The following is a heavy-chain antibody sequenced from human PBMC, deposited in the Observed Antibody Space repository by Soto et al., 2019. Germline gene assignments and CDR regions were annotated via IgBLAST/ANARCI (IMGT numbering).Heavy chain of an antibody. Sequence: QVQLQESGPGLVKPSETLSLTCTVSGGSISSYYWSWIRQPPGKGLEWIGYIYYSGSTNYNPSLXRXVXIXIDTSKNQFSLKLSSVTAADTAVYYCARAYGYYFDYWGQGTLVTVSS. CDR3: ARAYGYYFDY. CDR2: IYYSGST. J-gene: IGHJ4*02. CDR1: GGSISSYY. V-gene: IGHV4-59*01. D-gene: IGHD4-17*01.